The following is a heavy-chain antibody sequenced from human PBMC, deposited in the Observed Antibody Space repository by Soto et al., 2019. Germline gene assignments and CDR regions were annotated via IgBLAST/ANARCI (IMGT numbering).Heavy chain of an antibody. Sequence: GGSLRLSCAASGFTFSDYYMSWIRQAPGKGLEWVSYISSSSSYTNYADSVKGRFTISRDNAKNSLYLQMNSLRAEDTAVYYCGRGGGVGFGLGFFDTGGKETLVTLPS. D-gene: IGHD3-16*01. V-gene: IGHV3-11*05. CDR3: GRGGGVGFGLGFFDT. CDR1: GFTFSDYY. J-gene: IGHJ4*02. CDR2: ISSSSSYT.